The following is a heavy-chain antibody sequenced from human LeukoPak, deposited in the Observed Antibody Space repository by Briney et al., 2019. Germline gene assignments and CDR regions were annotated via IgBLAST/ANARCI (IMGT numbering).Heavy chain of an antibody. CDR2: IYYSGST. V-gene: IGHV4-39*07. Sequence: SETLSLTCTVSGGSISSSSYYWGWIRQPPGKGLEWIGSIYYSGSTYYNPSLKSRVTISVDTSKNQFSLKLSSVTAADTAVYYCARGRTLYYMNVWGKGTTVTVSS. CDR3: ARGRTLYYMNV. D-gene: IGHD1-14*01. CDR1: GGSISSSSYY. J-gene: IGHJ6*03.